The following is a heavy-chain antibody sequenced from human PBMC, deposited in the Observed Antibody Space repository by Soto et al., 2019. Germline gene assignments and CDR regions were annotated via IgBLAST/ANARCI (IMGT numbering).Heavy chain of an antibody. CDR2: IGGSGANT. Sequence: GSLRLSCAASGFTFSSYAMSWVRQAPGKGLEWVSTIGGSGANTYYADSAKGRFTISRDNSKNTLYLQMNSLRAEDTAVYYCAKARGSSTPAPGSYWGQGTLVTVSS. V-gene: IGHV3-23*01. J-gene: IGHJ4*02. CDR3: AKARGSSTPAPGSY. D-gene: IGHD2-2*01. CDR1: GFTFSSYA.